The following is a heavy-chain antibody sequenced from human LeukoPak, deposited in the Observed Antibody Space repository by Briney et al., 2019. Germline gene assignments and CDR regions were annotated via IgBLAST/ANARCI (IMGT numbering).Heavy chain of an antibody. V-gene: IGHV4-59*01. CDR2: IYYSGST. D-gene: IGHD6-13*01. Sequence: SETLSLTCTVSGGSISSYYWSWIRQPPGKGLEWIGYIYYSGSTNYNPSLKGRVTISVDTSKNQFSLKLSSVTAADTALYYCARSRGYFDYWGQGTLVTVSS. CDR3: ARSRGYFDY. J-gene: IGHJ4*02. CDR1: GGSISSYY.